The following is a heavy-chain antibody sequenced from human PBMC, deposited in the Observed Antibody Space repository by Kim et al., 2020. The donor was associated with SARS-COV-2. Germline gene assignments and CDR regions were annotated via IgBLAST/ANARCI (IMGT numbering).Heavy chain of an antibody. J-gene: IGHJ6*02. CDR3: ARDLTTALYSSSSSTDYYYYGMDV. Sequence: ASVKVSCKASGYTFTSYGISWVRQAPGQGLEWMGWISAYNGNTNYAQKLQGRVTMTTDTSTSTAYMELRSLRSDDTAVYYCARDLTTALYSSSSSTDYYYYGMDVWGQGTTVTVSS. D-gene: IGHD6-6*01. V-gene: IGHV1-18*01. CDR1: GYTFTSYG. CDR2: ISAYNGNT.